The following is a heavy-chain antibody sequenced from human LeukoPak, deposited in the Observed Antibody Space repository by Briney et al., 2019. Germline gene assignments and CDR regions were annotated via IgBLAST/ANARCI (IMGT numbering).Heavy chain of an antibody. Sequence: PSETLSLTCTVSGGSISNYYWSWIRQPPGKGLEWIGYIYESGSTNYNPSLKSRVTMSLDTSKNQFSLKLRSVTAADTAVYYCARDCYDSSGCFDYWGQGTLVTVSS. J-gene: IGHJ4*02. V-gene: IGHV4-59*01. CDR3: ARDCYDSSGCFDY. CDR1: GGSISNYY. CDR2: IYESGST. D-gene: IGHD3-22*01.